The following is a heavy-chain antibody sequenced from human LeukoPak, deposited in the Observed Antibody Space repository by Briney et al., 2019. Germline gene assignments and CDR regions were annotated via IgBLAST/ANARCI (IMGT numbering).Heavy chain of an antibody. D-gene: IGHD6-13*01. J-gene: IGHJ4*02. V-gene: IGHV3-7*01. Sequence: PGGSLRLSCAPSGFTFSSHWMTWVRQAPGKGPEWVASINKDGSEQYYVDSVKGRFTISRDNAKNSLSLQVSSLRAEDTAVYYCTRGGATSSWYWFFWGQGTLVTVSS. CDR2: INKDGSEQ. CDR3: TRGGATSSWYWFF. CDR1: GFTFSSHW.